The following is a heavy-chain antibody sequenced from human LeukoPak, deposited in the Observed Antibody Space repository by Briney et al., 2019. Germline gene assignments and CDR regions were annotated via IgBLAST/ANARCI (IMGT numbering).Heavy chain of an antibody. CDR2: INTNTGNP. Sequence: ASVKASCKASGYTFTSYAMSWVRQAPGQGLEWMGWINTNTGNPTYAQGFTGRFVFSLDTSVSTAYLQISSLKAEDTAVYYCARLAYCGGDCPPDYWGQGTLVTVSS. V-gene: IGHV7-4-1*02. CDR1: GYTFTSYA. J-gene: IGHJ4*02. D-gene: IGHD2-21*02. CDR3: ARLAYCGGDCPPDY.